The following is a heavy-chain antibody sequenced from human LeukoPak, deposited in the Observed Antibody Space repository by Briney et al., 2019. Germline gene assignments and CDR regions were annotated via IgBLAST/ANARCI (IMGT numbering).Heavy chain of an antibody. CDR1: GFTFSSYS. J-gene: IGHJ4*02. D-gene: IGHD4-11*01. V-gene: IGHV3-21*01. CDR3: ARDSADTVTVDY. CDR2: ISSSSSYI. Sequence: GGSLRLSCAASGFTFSSYSMNWVRQAPGKGLELVSSISSSSSYIYYADSVKGRFTISRDNDKNSLYLKMNSLRAEDTAVYYCARDSADTVTVDYWGQGTLVTVSS.